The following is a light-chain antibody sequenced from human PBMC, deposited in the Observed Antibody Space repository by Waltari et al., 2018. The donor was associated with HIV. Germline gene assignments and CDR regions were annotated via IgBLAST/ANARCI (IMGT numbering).Light chain of an antibody. CDR3: SSYSSTSAVL. V-gene: IGLV2-14*03. J-gene: IGLJ2*01. CDR2: DVS. Sequence: QSALTQPASVSGSPGQSITISCTGTSGDVCVSNYVSWYQHAPGQAPKIMLYDVSERPSGVSNRFSGCKSGSTAYLTISGLQAEDDSHYYCSSYSSTSAVLFGGGTKLTVL. CDR1: SGDVCVSNY.